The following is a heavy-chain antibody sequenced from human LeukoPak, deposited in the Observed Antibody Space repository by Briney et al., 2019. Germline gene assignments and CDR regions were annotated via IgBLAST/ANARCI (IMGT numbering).Heavy chain of an antibody. V-gene: IGHV3-23*01. CDR3: AKRRYDSSGHFDS. CDR1: GFTFSSYE. CDR2: ISGSGSYT. Sequence: PGGSLRLSCAASGFTFSSYEMNWVRQAPGKGLEWVSAISGSGSYTDYADSVKGRFTISKDNSKNTVYMRMSSLRAEDTALYYCAKRRYDSSGHFDSWGQGTLVTVSS. D-gene: IGHD3-22*01. J-gene: IGHJ4*02.